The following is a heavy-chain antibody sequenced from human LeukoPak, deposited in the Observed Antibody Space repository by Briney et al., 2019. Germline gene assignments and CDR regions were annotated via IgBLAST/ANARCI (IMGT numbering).Heavy chain of an antibody. CDR3: ASEYYYDSSGYYKLSLYDY. Sequence: GGSLRLSCAASGFTFSSYGMHWVRQAPGKGLEWVAVIWYDGSNNYYADSVKGRFTISRDNSKNTLYLQMNSLRAEATAVYYCASEYYYDSSGYYKLSLYDYWGQGTLVTVSS. CDR2: IWYDGSNN. V-gene: IGHV3-33*01. J-gene: IGHJ4*02. D-gene: IGHD3-22*01. CDR1: GFTFSSYG.